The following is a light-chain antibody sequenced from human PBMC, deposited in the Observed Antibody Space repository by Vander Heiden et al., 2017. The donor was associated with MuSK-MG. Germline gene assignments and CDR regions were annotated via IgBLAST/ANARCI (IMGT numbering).Light chain of an antibody. CDR1: QSISSY. CDR3: QQSNSTPRT. Sequence: DIQMTQSPSSLSASVGDRVTITCRARQSISSYLNWYQQKPGKAPKLLIYTASSLQSGVPSRFSGSGSGTDFTLTISSLQPEDFATYYCQQSNSTPRTFGGGTKVEIK. J-gene: IGKJ4*01. V-gene: IGKV1-39*01. CDR2: TAS.